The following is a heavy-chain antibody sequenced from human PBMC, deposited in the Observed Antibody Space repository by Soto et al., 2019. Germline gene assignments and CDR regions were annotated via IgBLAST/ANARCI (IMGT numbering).Heavy chain of an antibody. CDR3: ARNLYGMDV. Sequence: GASVKVSCKASGYPFGNLDINWVRQATGQGLEWMGWMNPNSGNTGYAQKFQGRVTMTRNTSISTAYMELSSLRSEDTAVYYCARNLYGMDVWGQGTTVTVSS. V-gene: IGHV1-8*01. CDR2: MNPNSGNT. J-gene: IGHJ6*02. CDR1: GYPFGNLD.